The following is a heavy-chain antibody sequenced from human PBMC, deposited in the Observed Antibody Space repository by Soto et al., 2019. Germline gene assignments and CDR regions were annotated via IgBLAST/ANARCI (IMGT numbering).Heavy chain of an antibody. CDR1: GYTFTAYY. CDR3: AAMVITRLYDCYGVDV. Sequence: QVQLVQSGAEVKKPGASVKVSCKASGYTFTAYYIHWVRQAPGQGLEWMGWINPNTGGTNYAQNLQGRTTMTRDKSISTAFMELGRLRSDDTAIYYCAAMVITRLYDCYGVDVGGQGTTVTASS. D-gene: IGHD3-22*01. V-gene: IGHV1-2*02. J-gene: IGHJ6*02. CDR2: INPNTGGT.